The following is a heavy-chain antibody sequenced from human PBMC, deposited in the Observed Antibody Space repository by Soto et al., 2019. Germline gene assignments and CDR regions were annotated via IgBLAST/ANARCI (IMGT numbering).Heavy chain of an antibody. CDR1: GFTFSNYA. V-gene: IGHV3-23*01. D-gene: IGHD2-2*01. CDR3: ASDPEDIVVIQAARIHYYYYGMAV. CDR2: ISGSGDTS. J-gene: IGHJ6*02. Sequence: PGGSLRLSCAASGFTFSNYAISWGRQPPGKGLEWVSIISGSGDTSYYAVSVKGRFTISRDNSRNTLYLQMNSLRAEDTAVYYCASDPEDIVVIQAARIHYYYYGMAVWGQGTTVTVSS.